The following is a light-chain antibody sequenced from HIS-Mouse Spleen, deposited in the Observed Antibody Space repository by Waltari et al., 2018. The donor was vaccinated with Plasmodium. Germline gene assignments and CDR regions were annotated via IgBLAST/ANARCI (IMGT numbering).Light chain of an antibody. CDR1: QSVSSY. CDR3: QQRSNWVFT. CDR2: DAS. Sequence: EIVLTQSLATLSLSPGERATLSCRARQSVSSYLAWYQQKPGQAPRLLIYDASNRATGIPARFSGSGSGTDFTLTISCLEPEDFAVYYCQQRSNWVFTFGPGTKVDIK. J-gene: IGKJ3*01. V-gene: IGKV3-11*01.